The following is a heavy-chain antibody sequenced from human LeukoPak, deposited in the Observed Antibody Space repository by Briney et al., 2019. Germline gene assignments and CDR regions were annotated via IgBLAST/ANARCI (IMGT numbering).Heavy chain of an antibody. Sequence: SETLSLTCTVSGYSISSGYYWGWIRQPPGKGLEWIGSIYYSGSTYYNPSLKSRVTISVDTSKNQFSLKLSSVTAADTAVYYCAGLGVVAATAFDYWGQGTLVTVSS. CDR3: AGLGVVAATAFDY. CDR2: IYYSGST. CDR1: GYSISSGYY. V-gene: IGHV4-38-2*02. J-gene: IGHJ4*02. D-gene: IGHD2-15*01.